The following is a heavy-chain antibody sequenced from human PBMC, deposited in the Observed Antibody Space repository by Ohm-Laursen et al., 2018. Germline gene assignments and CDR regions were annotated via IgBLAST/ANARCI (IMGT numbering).Heavy chain of an antibody. D-gene: IGHD1-26*01. CDR1: GGSFSGYY. Sequence: SDTLSLTCAVYGGSFSGYYWSWIRHPPGKGLEWIGEINHSGSTNYNPSLKSRVTISVDTSKNQFPLKLSSVTAAGTAVYYCARVALSGSYFYYYGMDVWGQGTTVTVSS. CDR2: INHSGST. CDR3: ARVALSGSYFYYYGMDV. J-gene: IGHJ6*02. V-gene: IGHV4-34*01.